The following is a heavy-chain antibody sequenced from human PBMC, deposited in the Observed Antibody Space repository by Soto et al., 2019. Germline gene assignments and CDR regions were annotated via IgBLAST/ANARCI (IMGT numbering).Heavy chain of an antibody. V-gene: IGHV4-59*12. D-gene: IGHD6-13*01. CDR1: GGYIISYY. Sequence: SETLSLTCTVAGGYIISYYWSWIRQQTGKRLEWIGDIYHTGSTSYNPSLTSRVAMSVDKSKNQFSLKLISVTAADTAVYYCARTEVPESSSWHPCDPWGQGTLVTVSS. J-gene: IGHJ5*02. CDR2: IYHTGST. CDR3: ARTEVPESSSWHPCDP.